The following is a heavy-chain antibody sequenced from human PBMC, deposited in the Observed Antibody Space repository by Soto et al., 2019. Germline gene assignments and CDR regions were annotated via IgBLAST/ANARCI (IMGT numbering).Heavy chain of an antibody. Sequence: GASVKVSCKASGYTFTSYGISWVRQTPGQGLEWMGWISAYNGNTNYAQKLQGRVTMTTDTSTSTAYMELRSLRSDDTAVYYCATSIAAAGDAFEIWGQGTMVTVSS. CDR1: GYTFTSYG. J-gene: IGHJ3*02. V-gene: IGHV1-18*01. CDR3: ATSIAAAGDAFEI. CDR2: ISAYNGNT. D-gene: IGHD6-13*01.